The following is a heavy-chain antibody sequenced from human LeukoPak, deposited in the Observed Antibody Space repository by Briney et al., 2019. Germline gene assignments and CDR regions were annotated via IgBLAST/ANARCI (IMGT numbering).Heavy chain of an antibody. CDR1: GFTFSSYW. CDR3: AREGPYYYGSGSYDY. J-gene: IGHJ4*02. Sequence: GGSLRLSCAASGFTFSSYWMSWVRQAPGKGLEWVANIKQDGSEKYYVDSVKGRFTISRGNAKNSLYLQMNSLRAEDAAVYYCAREGPYYYGSGSYDYWGQGTLVTVSS. CDR2: IKQDGSEK. V-gene: IGHV3-7*01. D-gene: IGHD3-10*01.